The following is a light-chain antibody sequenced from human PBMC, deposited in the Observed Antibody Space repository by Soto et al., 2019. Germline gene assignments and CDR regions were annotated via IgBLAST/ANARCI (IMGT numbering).Light chain of an antibody. CDR1: SSDVDTYKY. CDR3: CSYAGSTTRVQ. Sequence: QSALTQPASVSGSPAQSITISCTGTSSDVDTYKYVSWYQQHPGKAPKLMIYEVSYRPSGVSDRFSGSKSGNTASLTISGLQAEDEADYYCCSYAGSTTRVQFGGGTKLTVL. J-gene: IGLJ2*01. V-gene: IGLV2-14*01. CDR2: EVS.